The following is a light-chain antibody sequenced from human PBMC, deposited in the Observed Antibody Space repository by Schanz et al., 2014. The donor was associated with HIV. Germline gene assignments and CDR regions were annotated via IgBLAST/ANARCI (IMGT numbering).Light chain of an antibody. Sequence: QSVLTQPPSVSGAPGQRVTMSCTGSSPNIGAGYDVHWYQQVPGTAPTLLIYDNNHRPSGVPDRFSGSKSGTSASLAITGRQAEDEADYYCQSYDNRLSVVVFGGGIKLTVL. J-gene: IGLJ2*01. CDR3: QSYDNRLSVVV. CDR1: SPNIGAGYD. V-gene: IGLV1-40*01. CDR2: DNN.